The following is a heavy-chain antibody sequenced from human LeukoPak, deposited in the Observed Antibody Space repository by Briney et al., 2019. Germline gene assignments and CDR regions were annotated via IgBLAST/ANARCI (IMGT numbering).Heavy chain of an antibody. Sequence: ASVKVSCKASEYTFSSYSIHWVRQAPGQRLEWMGWINAGKGNTKYSQKLQGRVTITGDTSASTAYMELSSLRSEDTAVYYCARGSCSSTSCFMDVWGQGTTLTVSS. CDR2: INAGKGNT. J-gene: IGHJ6*02. V-gene: IGHV1-3*01. D-gene: IGHD2-2*01. CDR1: EYTFSSYS. CDR3: ARGSCSSTSCFMDV.